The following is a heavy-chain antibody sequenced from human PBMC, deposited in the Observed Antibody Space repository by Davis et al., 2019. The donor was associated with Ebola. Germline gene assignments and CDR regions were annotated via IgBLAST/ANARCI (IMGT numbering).Heavy chain of an antibody. V-gene: IGHV3-48*02. CDR1: GFTFSSYS. CDR3: ATDRNWDFDY. Sequence: GGSLRLSCAASGFTFSSYSMNWVRQAPGKGLEWVSYISSSGSTIYYADSVKGRFTISRDNAKNSLYLQMNSLRDEDTAVYFCATDRNWDFDYWGQGTLVTVSS. D-gene: IGHD7-27*01. J-gene: IGHJ4*02. CDR2: ISSSGSTI.